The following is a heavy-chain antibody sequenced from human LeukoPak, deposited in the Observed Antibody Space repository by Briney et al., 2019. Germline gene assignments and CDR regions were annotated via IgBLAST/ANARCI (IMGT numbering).Heavy chain of an antibody. V-gene: IGHV1-18*01. CDR1: GYTLTSYG. J-gene: IGHJ4*02. D-gene: IGHD3-22*01. Sequence: ASVKVSCKASGYTLTSYGISWVRQAPGQGLEWMGWISAYNGNTNYAQKLQGRVTMTTDTSTSTAYMELRSLRSDDTAVYYCARLYYLDSSGYYPRYHFDSWGQGTLVTVSS. CDR2: ISAYNGNT. CDR3: ARLYYLDSSGYYPRYHFDS.